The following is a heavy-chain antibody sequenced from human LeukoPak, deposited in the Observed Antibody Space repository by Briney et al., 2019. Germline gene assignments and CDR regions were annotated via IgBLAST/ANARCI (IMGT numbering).Heavy chain of an antibody. CDR3: AKVWRGSGWYTGYYYYMDV. Sequence: GGSLRLSCAASGFTFDDYGMTWVRQAPGKGLEWVSAISGSGGSTYYADSVKGRFTISRDNSKNTLYLQMNSLRAEDTAVYYCAKVWRGSGWYTGYYYYMDVWGKGTTVTISS. J-gene: IGHJ6*03. V-gene: IGHV3-23*01. CDR2: ISGSGGST. D-gene: IGHD6-19*01. CDR1: GFTFDDYG.